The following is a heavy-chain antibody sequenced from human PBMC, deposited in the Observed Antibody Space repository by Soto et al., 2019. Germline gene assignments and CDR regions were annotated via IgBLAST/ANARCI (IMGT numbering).Heavy chain of an antibody. V-gene: IGHV3-21*01. Sequence: GGSLRLSCAASGFTFSSYSMNWVRQAPGKGLEWVSSISSSSSYIYYADSVKGRFTISRDNAKNSLYLQMNSLRAEDTAVYYCARLVVVGEGTDYWGQGTLVTVSS. J-gene: IGHJ4*02. CDR2: ISSSSSYI. CDR1: GFTFSSYS. CDR3: ARLVVVGEGTDY. D-gene: IGHD1-26*01.